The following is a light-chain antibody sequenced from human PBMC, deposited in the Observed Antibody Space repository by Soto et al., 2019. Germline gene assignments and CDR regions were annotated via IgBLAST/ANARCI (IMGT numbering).Light chain of an antibody. J-gene: IGKJ1*01. Sequence: EIVLTQSPGTLSLSPGERATLSCRASQTVSSYFLAWYQQKPGQAPRLLIYGASSRATGIPARFSGSGSGTDFTLTISRLEPEDFAVYYCQQYGSSPRTFGQGTKVDI. CDR2: GAS. CDR3: QQYGSSPRT. CDR1: QTVSSYF. V-gene: IGKV3-20*01.